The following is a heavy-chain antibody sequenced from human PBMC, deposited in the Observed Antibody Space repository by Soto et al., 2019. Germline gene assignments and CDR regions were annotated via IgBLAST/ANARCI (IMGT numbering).Heavy chain of an antibody. CDR1: GYTFTSYD. V-gene: IGHV1-8*01. CDR3: ARRGIGYDILTGDYSNWFDP. CDR2: MNPNSGNT. D-gene: IGHD3-9*01. Sequence: ASVKVSCKASGYTFTSYDINWVRQATGQGLEWMGWMNPNSGNTGYAQKFQGRVTMTRNTSISTAYMELSSLRSEDTAVYYCARRGIGYDILTGDYSNWFDPWGQGTLVTVSS. J-gene: IGHJ5*02.